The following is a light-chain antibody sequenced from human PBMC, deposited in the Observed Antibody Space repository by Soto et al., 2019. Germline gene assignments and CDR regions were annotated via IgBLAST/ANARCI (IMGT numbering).Light chain of an antibody. J-gene: IGKJ1*01. CDR2: GAS. Sequence: EIVLTQSPVTLSVSPGDRATLSCRASQSVNNNYLAWYQQKPGQAPRLLIYGASSRATGIPDRFRGSGSGTDFTLPISRLEPEDFAVYFCQQYGTSWWTFGQGTKVDIK. V-gene: IGKV3-20*01. CDR1: QSVNNNY. CDR3: QQYGTSWWT.